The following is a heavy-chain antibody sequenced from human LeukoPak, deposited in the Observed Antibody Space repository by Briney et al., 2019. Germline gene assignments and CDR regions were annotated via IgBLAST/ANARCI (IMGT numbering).Heavy chain of an antibody. D-gene: IGHD2-15*01. CDR1: GGSFSGYY. V-gene: IGHV4-34*01. Sequence: SETLSLTCAVYGGSFSGYYWSWIRQPPGKGLEWIGEINHSGSTNYNPSLKSRVTISVDTSKNQFSLKLSSVTAADTAVYHCASGTDSQDYWGQGTLVTVSS. J-gene: IGHJ4*02. CDR3: ASGTDSQDY. CDR2: INHSGST.